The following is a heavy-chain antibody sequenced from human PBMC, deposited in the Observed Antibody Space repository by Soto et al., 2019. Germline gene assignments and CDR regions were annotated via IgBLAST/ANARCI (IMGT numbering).Heavy chain of an antibody. Sequence: GASVKVSCKASGYTFTSYGISWVRQVPGQGLEWMGWISANNGDTNYAQKFQVRVTMTTDTSTSTAYMELRSLRSDDTAVYYCARDAYCSGGNCYSNDFQDWGKGTLVTVSS. CDR1: GYTFTSYG. CDR2: ISANNGDT. V-gene: IGHV1-18*01. J-gene: IGHJ1*01. D-gene: IGHD2-15*01. CDR3: ARDAYCSGGNCYSNDFQD.